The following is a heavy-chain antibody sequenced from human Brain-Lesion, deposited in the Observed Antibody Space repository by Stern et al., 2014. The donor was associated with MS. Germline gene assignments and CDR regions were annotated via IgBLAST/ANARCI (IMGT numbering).Heavy chain of an antibody. J-gene: IGHJ5*02. Sequence: QVQLQESGPGLVKPSVPLSLTCTVSGDSLNSGGYYWSWLRPHPGQGLGWIGDIYYRGGTDYNPYLKSRVTISVDTSKNQFSLKLNSVTAADTAVYYCAREGNYHAGNWFGPWGQGTLVSVSS. CDR3: AREGNYHAGNWFGP. V-gene: IGHV4-31*03. D-gene: IGHD1-7*01. CDR1: GDSLNSGGYY. CDR2: IYYRGGT.